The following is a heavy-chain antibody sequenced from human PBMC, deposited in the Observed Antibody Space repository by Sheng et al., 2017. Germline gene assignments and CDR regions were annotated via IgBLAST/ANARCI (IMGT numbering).Heavy chain of an antibody. D-gene: IGHD3-10*01. CDR1: GGSFTDYY. CDR2: IHHSGST. CDR3: ARADFYGSGSWAPFDF. V-gene: IGHV4-34*01. J-gene: IGHJ4*02. Sequence: QVHLQQWGAGLLKPSETLSLTCAVYGGSFTDYYWSWIRQPPGKGLEWIGEIHHSGSTNYHPSLKSRVTIFVDTSKNQFSLKLTSVSAADTAIYYCARADFYGSGSWAPFDFWGQGTPVSVSA.